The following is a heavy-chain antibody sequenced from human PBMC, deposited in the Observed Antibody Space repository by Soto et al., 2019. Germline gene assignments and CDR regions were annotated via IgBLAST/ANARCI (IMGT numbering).Heavy chain of an antibody. V-gene: IGHV3-66*01. CDR1: GFTVSSNY. Sequence: EVQLVESGGGLVQPGGSLRLSCAASGFTVSSNYMSWVRQAPGKGLEWVSVIYSGGSTYYADSVKGRFTISRDTSKNTLYLQMNGLRAEDTVVYYCTRDVLAYCGGDCYSRYFQHWGQGTLVTVSS. J-gene: IGHJ1*01. CDR3: TRDVLAYCGGDCYSRYFQH. D-gene: IGHD2-21*02. CDR2: IYSGGST.